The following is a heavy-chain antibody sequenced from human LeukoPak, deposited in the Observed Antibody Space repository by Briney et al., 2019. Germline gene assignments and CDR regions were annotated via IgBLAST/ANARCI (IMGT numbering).Heavy chain of an antibody. CDR2: INPSGGST. D-gene: IGHD1-14*01. CDR1: GYTFISYY. V-gene: IGHV1-46*01. J-gene: IGHJ4*02. CDR3: ARNPYHTGGLDS. Sequence: GASVKVSCKASGYTFISYYMHWVRQAPGQGPEWMGMINPSGGSTTYAQKFQGRFIMTRDMSTTTVFMELSSLRSEDTAVYYCARNPYHTGGLDSWGQGTLVTVSS.